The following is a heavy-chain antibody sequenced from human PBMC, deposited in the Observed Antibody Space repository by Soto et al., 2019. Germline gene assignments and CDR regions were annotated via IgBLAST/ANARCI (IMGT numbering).Heavy chain of an antibody. V-gene: IGHV1-18*04. Sequence: ASVKVSCKASGYTFTSYGISWVRQAPGQGLEWMGWISAYNGNTNYAQKLQGRVTMTTDTSTSTAYMELRSLRSDDTAVYYCASGLLTPGPHWFDPWCQGSLVIVSS. CDR2: ISAYNGNT. CDR1: GYTFTSYG. J-gene: IGHJ5*02. D-gene: IGHD2-8*02. CDR3: ASGLLTPGPHWFDP.